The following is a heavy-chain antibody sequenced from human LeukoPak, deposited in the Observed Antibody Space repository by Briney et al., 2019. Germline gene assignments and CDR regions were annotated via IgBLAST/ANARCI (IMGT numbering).Heavy chain of an antibody. CDR3: ARVAVVTLFNYYYYMDV. Sequence: SVKVSCKASGGTFSSYAISRVRQAPGQGLEWMGGIIPIFGTANYAQKFQGGVTITTDESTSTAYMELSSLRSEDTAVYYCARVAVVTLFNYYYYMDVRGKGTTVTVSS. CDR2: IIPIFGTA. CDR1: GGTFSSYA. D-gene: IGHD4-23*01. J-gene: IGHJ6*03. V-gene: IGHV1-69*05.